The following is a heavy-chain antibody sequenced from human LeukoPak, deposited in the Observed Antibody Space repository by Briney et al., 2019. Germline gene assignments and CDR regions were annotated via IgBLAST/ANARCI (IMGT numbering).Heavy chain of an antibody. CDR3: ATYTNWVAGDV. Sequence: GGSLRLSCGASGFTFSESWMTRVRQAPGQGLEWVAAIKGDGTETDYVDSVKGRFTISRDNAKNSLYPQMNSLRAEDTAVYYCATYTNWVAGDVWGQGTTVSVSS. J-gene: IGHJ6*02. CDR1: GFTFSESW. D-gene: IGHD1-1*01. V-gene: IGHV3-7*01. CDR2: IKGDGTET.